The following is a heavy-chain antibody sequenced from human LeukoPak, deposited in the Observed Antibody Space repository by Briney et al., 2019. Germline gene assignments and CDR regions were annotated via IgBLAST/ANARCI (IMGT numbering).Heavy chain of an antibody. J-gene: IGHJ4*02. CDR1: GGSLSSYY. D-gene: IGHD4-23*01. Sequence: SETLYLTCTVSGGSLSSYYWSWIRQPPGQGLEWIGYIYTSGSTNYNPPLKSRVTISVDTSKNHFSLTLSSVAAADAAVYYCARVADYGGNSGFDYWGQGTLVTVSS. CDR3: ARVADYGGNSGFDY. CDR2: IYTSGST. V-gene: IGHV4-4*09.